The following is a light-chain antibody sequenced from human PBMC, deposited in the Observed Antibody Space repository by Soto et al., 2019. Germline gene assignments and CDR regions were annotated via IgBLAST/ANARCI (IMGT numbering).Light chain of an antibody. CDR2: GAS. CDR1: QTISTF. Sequence: DIQLTQSPSSLSASVGDRVTITCRASQTISTFLNWYRQNPGKAPNLLIYGASSLHSGVPSRFSGTGSGTDFTLTISSLQPEDFATYYCQQIYGTPWTFGQGTKVEIK. J-gene: IGKJ1*01. V-gene: IGKV1-39*01. CDR3: QQIYGTPWT.